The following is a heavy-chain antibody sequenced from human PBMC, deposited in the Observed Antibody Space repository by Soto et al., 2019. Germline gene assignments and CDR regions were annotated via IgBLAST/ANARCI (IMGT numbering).Heavy chain of an antibody. D-gene: IGHD1-26*01. CDR2: ISSSSSYI. V-gene: IGHV3-21*01. CDR3: ARDPGRRGERYFDY. Sequence: EVQLVESGGGLVKPGGSLRLSCAASGFTFSSYSMNWVRQAPGKGLEWVSSISSSSSYIYYADSVKGRFTISRDNAKNSLYLQMNSLRAEDTAVYYCARDPGRRGERYFDYWGQGTLVTVSS. CDR1: GFTFSSYS. J-gene: IGHJ4*02.